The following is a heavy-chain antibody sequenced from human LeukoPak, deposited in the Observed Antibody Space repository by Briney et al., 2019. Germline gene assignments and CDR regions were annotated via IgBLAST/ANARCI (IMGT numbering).Heavy chain of an antibody. D-gene: IGHD6-19*01. CDR1: GFTFASNS. J-gene: IGHJ4*02. CDR3: AKDEGSGWSTTDY. Sequence: GGSLRLSCAASGFTFASNSMNWVRQAPGKGLEWVSAISGSGGSTYYADSVKGRFTISRDNSKNTLYLQMNSLRAEDTAVYYCAKDEGSGWSTTDYWGQGTLVTVSS. CDR2: ISGSGGST. V-gene: IGHV3-23*01.